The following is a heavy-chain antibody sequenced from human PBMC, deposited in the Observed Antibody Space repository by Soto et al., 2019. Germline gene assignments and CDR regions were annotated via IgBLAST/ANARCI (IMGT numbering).Heavy chain of an antibody. V-gene: IGHV1-69*13. CDR2: IIPIFGTP. J-gene: IGHJ4*02. CDR3: ARGRYSGSTIWGLFDY. D-gene: IGHD5-12*01. Sequence: GASVKVSCKASGGTFSSYAISWVRQAPGQGLEWMGGIIPIFGTPNYAQKFQGRVTITADESTSTAYMELSSLRSEDTAVYYCARGRYSGSTIWGLFDYWGQGTLVTVSS. CDR1: GGTFSSYA.